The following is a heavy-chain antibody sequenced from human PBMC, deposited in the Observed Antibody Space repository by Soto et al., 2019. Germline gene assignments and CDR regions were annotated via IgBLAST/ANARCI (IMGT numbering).Heavy chain of an antibody. J-gene: IGHJ6*02. CDR3: AKDRATMVRGVIIYDYGMDV. CDR2: ISGSGGST. D-gene: IGHD3-10*01. CDR1: GFTFSSYA. Sequence: GGSLRLSCAASGFTFSSYAMSWVRQAPGKGLEWVSAISGSGGSTYYADSVKGRFTISRDNSKNTLYLQMNSLRAEDTAVYYCAKDRATMVRGVIIYDYGMDVWGQGTTVTVSS. V-gene: IGHV3-23*01.